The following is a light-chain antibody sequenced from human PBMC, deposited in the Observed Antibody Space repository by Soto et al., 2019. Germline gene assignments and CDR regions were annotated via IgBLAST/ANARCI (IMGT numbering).Light chain of an antibody. CDR2: GTS. V-gene: IGKV3-20*01. Sequence: EIVLTQSPGTLSLSPGERATLSCRASQSVSSNYLAWYQQKPGQAPRLLIYGTSTRATGIPDRFSGSGSQTDFTLTISRLEPEDFAVYYCQQYGSLGTFGQGTRVEIK. J-gene: IGKJ1*01. CDR1: QSVSSNY. CDR3: QQYGSLGT.